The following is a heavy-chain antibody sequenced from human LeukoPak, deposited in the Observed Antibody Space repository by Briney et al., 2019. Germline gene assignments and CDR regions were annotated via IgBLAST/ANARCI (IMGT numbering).Heavy chain of an antibody. J-gene: IGHJ4*02. Sequence: SVKVSCKASGGTFSSYAISWVRQAPGQGLEWMGRIIPILGIANYAQKFQGRVTMTRDTSTSTVYMELSSLRSEDTAVYYCARDGRLRYYYDSSGYSYYFDYWGQGTLVTVSS. CDR1: GGTFSSYA. V-gene: IGHV1-69*04. CDR3: ARDGRLRYYYDSSGYSYYFDY. CDR2: IIPILGIA. D-gene: IGHD3-22*01.